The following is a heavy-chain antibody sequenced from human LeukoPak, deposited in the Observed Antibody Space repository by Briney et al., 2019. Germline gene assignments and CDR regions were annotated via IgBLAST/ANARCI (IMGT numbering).Heavy chain of an antibody. CDR2: INHSGST. CDR1: GGSFSGYY. CDR3: ARSPWGYSFFDY. D-gene: IGHD3-16*01. V-gene: IGHV4-34*01. J-gene: IGHJ4*02. Sequence: PSETLSLTCAVYGGSFSGYYWSWIRQPPGKGLEWIGEINHSGSTNYNPSLKSRVTISVDTSKNQFSLKLSSVTAADTAVYYCARSPWGYSFFDYWGQGTLVTVSS.